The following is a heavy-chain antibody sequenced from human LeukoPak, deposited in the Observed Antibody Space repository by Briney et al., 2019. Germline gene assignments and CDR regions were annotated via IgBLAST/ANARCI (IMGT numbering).Heavy chain of an antibody. J-gene: IGHJ4*02. Sequence: GRSLRLSCAASGFTFDDYAMHWVRQAPGKGLEWVSGISWNSGSIGYADSVKGRFTISRDNAKNSLYLQMNSLRAEDMALYYCAKAYSSSGWYYFDYWGQGTLVTVSS. V-gene: IGHV3-9*03. CDR2: ISWNSGSI. CDR3: AKAYSSSGWYYFDY. D-gene: IGHD6-19*01. CDR1: GFTFDDYA.